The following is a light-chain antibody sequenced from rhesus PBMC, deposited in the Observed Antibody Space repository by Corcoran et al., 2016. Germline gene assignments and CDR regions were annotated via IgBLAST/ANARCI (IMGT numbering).Light chain of an antibody. CDR3: QQYSSRPLT. V-gene: IGKV1-22*01. Sequence: DIQMTQSPSSLSASVGDTVTITCRASQGISSWVAWYQKKPGKVPKPLFYKGSSLKSGVPSRFSGIGSGTDFTLTIISLQSEDFATYYCQQYSSRPLTFGGGTKVELK. J-gene: IGKJ4*01. CDR1: QGISSW. CDR2: KGS.